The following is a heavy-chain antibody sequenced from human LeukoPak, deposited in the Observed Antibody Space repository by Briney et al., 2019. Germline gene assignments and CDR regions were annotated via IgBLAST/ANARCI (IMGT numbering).Heavy chain of an antibody. Sequence: PSETLSLTCTVSGGSISSSSSYWGWIRQPPGKGLEWIGNIYYGVNTYYNPSLKSRVTISVDTSKNQFSPKLSSVTAADTAVYYCARDTHLEYWGQGTLVTVSS. CDR1: GGSISSSSSY. J-gene: IGHJ4*02. V-gene: IGHV4-39*02. CDR3: ARDTHLEY. CDR2: IYYGVNT.